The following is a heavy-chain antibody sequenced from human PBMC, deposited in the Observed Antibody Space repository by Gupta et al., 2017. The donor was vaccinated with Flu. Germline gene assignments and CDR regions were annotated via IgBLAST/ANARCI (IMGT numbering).Heavy chain of an antibody. CDR3: ERNRGWEQFDY. D-gene: IGHD5-24*01. Sequence: EVQLVESGGGLVQPGGSLRLSCAASGLTFSDSWMNWVRQPPGKGLEWVANINQDGSTKNYVDSLNGRFTCSRDNAKNSLYLQMDSLRAEDTAVYFCERNRGWEQFDYWGQGTLVTVSS. V-gene: IGHV3-7*01. CDR1: GLTFSDSW. CDR2: INQDGSTK. J-gene: IGHJ4*02.